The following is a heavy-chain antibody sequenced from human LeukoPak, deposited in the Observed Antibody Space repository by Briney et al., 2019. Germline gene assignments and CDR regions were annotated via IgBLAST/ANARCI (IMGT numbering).Heavy chain of an antibody. CDR1: GFTFSSYS. Sequence: GGFLRLSCAASGFTFSSYSMNWVRQAPGKGLEWVSHITASGTAMFYADSVKGRFTISRDNAKNSLYLQMNSLRDEDTAVYYCARGGGLDVWGQGATVTVSS. CDR3: ARGGGLDV. V-gene: IGHV3-48*02. J-gene: IGHJ6*02. D-gene: IGHD3-16*01. CDR2: ITASGTAM.